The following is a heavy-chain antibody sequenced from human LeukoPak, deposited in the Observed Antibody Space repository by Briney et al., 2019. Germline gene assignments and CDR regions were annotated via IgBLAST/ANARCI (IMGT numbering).Heavy chain of an antibody. Sequence: ASVKVSCKASGGTFSSYAISRVRQAPGQGLEWMGRIIPIFGIANYAQKFQGRVTITADKSTSTAYMELSSLRSEDTAVYYCARATRGIKDDFWSGFNWFDPWGQGTLVTVSS. J-gene: IGHJ5*02. CDR1: GGTFSSYA. D-gene: IGHD3-3*01. CDR2: IIPIFGIA. V-gene: IGHV1-69*04. CDR3: ARATRGIKDDFWSGFNWFDP.